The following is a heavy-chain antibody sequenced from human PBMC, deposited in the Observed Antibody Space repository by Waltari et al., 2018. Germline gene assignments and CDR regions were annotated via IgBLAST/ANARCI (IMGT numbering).Heavy chain of an antibody. J-gene: IGHJ4*02. CDR2: IIPIFGTA. Sequence: QVQLVQSGAEVKKPGSSVKVSCKASGGTFSSYAISWVRQAPGQGLEWMGRIIPIFGTANYAQKFQGRVTITADKSTSTAYMELSGLRSEDTAVYYCARDSSSWLAPHYFDYWGQGTLVTVSS. CDR3: ARDSSSWLAPHYFDY. V-gene: IGHV1-69*08. CDR1: GGTFSSYA. D-gene: IGHD6-13*01.